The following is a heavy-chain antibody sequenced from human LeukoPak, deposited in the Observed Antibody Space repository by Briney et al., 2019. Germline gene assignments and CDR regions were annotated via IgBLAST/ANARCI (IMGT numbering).Heavy chain of an antibody. V-gene: IGHV1-69-2*01. J-gene: IGHJ4*02. CDR1: GYTFTDYF. CDR3: ARGGTDY. Sequence: ASVKVSCKASGYTFTDYFMHWVQQAPGKGLEWMGRVDPEDGETIYAEKFQGRVAITADTSTDTAYMELNSLRSEDTAVYYCARGGTDYWGQGTLVTVPS. CDR2: VDPEDGET. D-gene: IGHD3-16*01.